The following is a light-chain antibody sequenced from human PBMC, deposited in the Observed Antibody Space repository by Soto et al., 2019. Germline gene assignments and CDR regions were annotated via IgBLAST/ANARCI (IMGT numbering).Light chain of an antibody. CDR1: SSGVGGYNY. CDR2: DVS. V-gene: IGLV2-14*01. CDR3: SSYTSSSTYV. J-gene: IGLJ1*01. Sequence: QSALTQPASVSGSPGQSITISCTGTSSGVGGYNYVSWYQQHPGEAPKLMIYDVSNRPSGVSNRFSGSKSGNTASLTISGLQAEDEADYYCSSYTSSSTYVFGTGTKLTVL.